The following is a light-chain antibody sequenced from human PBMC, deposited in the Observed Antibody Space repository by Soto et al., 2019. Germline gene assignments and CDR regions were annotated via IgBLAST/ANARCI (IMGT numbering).Light chain of an antibody. Sequence: EIVMTQSPSTLSVSPGERASLSCRASQSVSSRLAWYHQKPGQSPRLLIYGASTRATGIPARFSGSGSGTEFTLTISSLQSEDFAVYYCQQYNNLPLTFGGGTKVDIK. CDR1: QSVSSR. J-gene: IGKJ4*01. CDR3: QQYNNLPLT. CDR2: GAS. V-gene: IGKV3-15*01.